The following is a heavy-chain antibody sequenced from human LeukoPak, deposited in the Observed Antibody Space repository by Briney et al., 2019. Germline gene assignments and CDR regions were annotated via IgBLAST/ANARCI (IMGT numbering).Heavy chain of an antibody. D-gene: IGHD2-2*01. J-gene: IGHJ4*02. CDR3: ARGAKYPYFDY. CDR1: GFTFSSYW. V-gene: IGHV3-74*01. CDR2: INSDGSST. Sequence: TGGSLRLSCAASGFTFSSYWMHWVRQAPGKGLVWVSRINSDGSSTSYADSVKGRFTISRDSAKNTLYLQMNSLRAEDTAVYYCARGAKYPYFDYWGQGTLVTVSS.